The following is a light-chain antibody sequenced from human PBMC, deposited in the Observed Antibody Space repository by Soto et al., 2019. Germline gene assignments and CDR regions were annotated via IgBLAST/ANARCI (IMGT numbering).Light chain of an antibody. V-gene: IGKV1-5*01. CDR3: QQRSNWPFT. J-gene: IGKJ3*01. Sequence: DIQMTQSPSTLSASVGDRVTITCRASQSISSWLAWYEQKPGKAPKLLIYAASTLQSGVPSRFSGSGSATDFTLTISSLEPEDFAVYYCQQRSNWPFTSGPGTKVDI. CDR1: QSISSW. CDR2: AAS.